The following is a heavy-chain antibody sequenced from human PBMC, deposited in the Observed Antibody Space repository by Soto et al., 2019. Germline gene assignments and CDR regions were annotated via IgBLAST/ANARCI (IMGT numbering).Heavy chain of an antibody. J-gene: IGHJ4*02. CDR3: AYSSGWHYFDY. CDR2: IYYSGST. V-gene: IGHV4-31*03. CDR1: GGSISSGCYY. D-gene: IGHD6-19*01. Sequence: SETLSLTCTVSGGSISSGCYYWSWIRQHPGKGLEWIGYIYYSGSTYYNPSLKSRVTISVDTSKNQFSLKLSSVTAADTAVYYCAYSSGWHYFDYWGQGTLVTVSS.